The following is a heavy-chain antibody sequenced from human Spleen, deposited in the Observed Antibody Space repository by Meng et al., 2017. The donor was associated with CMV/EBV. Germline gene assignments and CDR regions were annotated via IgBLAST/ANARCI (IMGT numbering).Heavy chain of an antibody. J-gene: IGHJ4*02. Sequence: LSCAASGFSFSCFAISWVRQAPGKGLEWVSGVNRNGDRTDYADSVKGRFTFSRDNAKNSLYLQMNSLRAEDTAFYYCARGATGTRFDYWGQGTLVTVSS. CDR1: GFSFSCFA. D-gene: IGHD1-1*01. V-gene: IGHV3-20*04. CDR3: ARGATGTRFDY. CDR2: VNRNGDRT.